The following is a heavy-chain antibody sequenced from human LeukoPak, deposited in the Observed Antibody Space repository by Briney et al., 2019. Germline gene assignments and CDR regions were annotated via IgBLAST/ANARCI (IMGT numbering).Heavy chain of an antibody. CDR3: ARHSSGSSTFDD. D-gene: IGHD3-3*01. J-gene: IGHJ4*02. CDR1: GGSLSSDSYY. CDR2: IYYSGTT. Sequence: SETLSLTCTVSGGSLSSDSYYWGWIRQPPGKGLEWIGSIYYSGTTNYNPSLKSRVTISVDTSKNQFSLKLTSVTAAGTAVYYCARHSSGSSTFDDWGQGTLVTVSS. V-gene: IGHV4-39*01.